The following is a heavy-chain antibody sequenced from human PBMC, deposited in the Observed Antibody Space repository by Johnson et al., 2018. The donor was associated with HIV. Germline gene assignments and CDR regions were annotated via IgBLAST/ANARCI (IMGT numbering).Heavy chain of an antibody. CDR1: GFTFDDYA. V-gene: IGHV3-9*01. CDR2: ISWNSGSI. Sequence: VQLVESGGGLVQPGRSLRLSCAASGFTFDDYAMHWVRQAPGKGLEWVSGISWNSGSIGYADSVKGRFTISRDNAKNSLYLQMNSLRAEDTAVYYCAREKPRLVQGVLDAFDIWGQGTMVTVSS. CDR3: AREKPRLVQGVLDAFDI. J-gene: IGHJ3*02. D-gene: IGHD3-10*01.